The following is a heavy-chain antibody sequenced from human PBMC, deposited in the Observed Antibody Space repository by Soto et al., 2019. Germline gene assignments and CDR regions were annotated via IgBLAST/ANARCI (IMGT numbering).Heavy chain of an antibody. CDR3: ARAGGGVTIFGVGIIDYYGMDV. CDR2: IYYSGST. CDR1: GGSISSYY. Sequence: SETLSLTCTVSGGSISSYYWSWIRQPPGKGLEWIGYIYYSGSTNYNPSLKSRVTISVDTSKNQFSLKLSSVTAADTAVYYCARAGGGVTIFGVGIIDYYGMDVWGQGTTVTVSS. V-gene: IGHV4-59*01. J-gene: IGHJ6*02. D-gene: IGHD3-3*01.